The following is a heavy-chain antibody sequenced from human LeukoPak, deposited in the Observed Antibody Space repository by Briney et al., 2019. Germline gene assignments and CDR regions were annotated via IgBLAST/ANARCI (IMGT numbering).Heavy chain of an antibody. CDR3: ARAIGYSYAYDY. CDR2: IYYSGST. V-gene: IGHV4-39*07. D-gene: IGHD5-18*01. CDR1: GGSISGSSYY. Sequence: SETLSLTCTVSGGSISGSSYYWGWIRQPPGKGLEWIGSIYYSGSTYYNPSLKSRVTISVDTSKNQFSLKLSSVTAADTAVYYCARAIGYSYAYDYWGQGTLVTVSS. J-gene: IGHJ4*02.